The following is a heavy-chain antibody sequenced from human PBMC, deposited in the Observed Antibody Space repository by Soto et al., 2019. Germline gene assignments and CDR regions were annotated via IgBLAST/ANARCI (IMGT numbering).Heavy chain of an antibody. CDR3: AKEFYYGSGRPDAFDI. CDR1: GFTFRSYA. CDR2: ISGSGGST. D-gene: IGHD3-10*01. Sequence: GSLRISCAACGFTFRSYAMGWVRQAPGKGLEWVSAISGSGGSTYCADSVKGRFTISRDNSKNTLYLQMNSLRAEDTAVYYCAKEFYYGSGRPDAFDIWGQGTMVTVSS. V-gene: IGHV3-23*01. J-gene: IGHJ3*02.